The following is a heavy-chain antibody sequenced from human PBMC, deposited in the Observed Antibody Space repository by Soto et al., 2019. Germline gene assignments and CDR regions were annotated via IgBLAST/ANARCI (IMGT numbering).Heavy chain of an antibody. CDR2: IYHSGST. Sequence: SETLSLTCAVAGGSISSGGYSWSWIRKPPGKGLEWIGYIYHSGSTYYNPSLESRLTLSVDTSKTQFSLNLRTVTAADTAVYYCARGWTSGAGWANWFDLWGQGTLVTVSS. CDR1: GGSISSGGYS. V-gene: IGHV4-30-2*05. D-gene: IGHD6-13*01. CDR3: ARGWTSGAGWANWFDL. J-gene: IGHJ5*02.